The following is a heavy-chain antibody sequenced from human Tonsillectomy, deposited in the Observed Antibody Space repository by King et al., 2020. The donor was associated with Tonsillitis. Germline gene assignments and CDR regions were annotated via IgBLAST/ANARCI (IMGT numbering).Heavy chain of an antibody. CDR3: ARDPGYSSGWYPFDY. D-gene: IGHD6-19*01. CDR1: GYTFTGYY. Sequence: VQLVESGAEVKKPGASVKVSCKASGYTFTGYYMHWVRQAPGQGLEWMGWINPNSGGTNYAQKFQGRVTMTRDTSISTAYMELSRLRSDDTAVYYCARDPGYSSGWYPFDYWGQGTLSPSPQ. V-gene: IGHV1-2*02. CDR2: INPNSGGT. J-gene: IGHJ4*02.